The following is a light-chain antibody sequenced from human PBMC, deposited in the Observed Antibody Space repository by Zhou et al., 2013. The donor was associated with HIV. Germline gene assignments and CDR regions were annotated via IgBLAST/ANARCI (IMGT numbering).Light chain of an antibody. J-gene: IGKJ1*01. CDR1: QSLSSN. V-gene: IGKV3-15*01. Sequence: VMTQSPATLSVSPGERATLSCRASQSLSSNLAWYQQKPGQAPRLLIYGASTRATGIPARFSGSGSATEFTLTISSLQSEDFAVYYCQQYNDWPRTFGQGTKVEDQT. CDR2: GAS. CDR3: QQYNDWPRT.